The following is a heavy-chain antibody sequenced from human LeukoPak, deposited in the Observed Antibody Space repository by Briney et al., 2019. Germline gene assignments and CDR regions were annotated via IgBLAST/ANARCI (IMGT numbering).Heavy chain of an antibody. CDR1: GFTFSSYS. Sequence: GGSLRLSCAASGFTFSSYSMNWVRQAPGKGLEWVSAISGRGGSTYYADSVKGRFTISRDNSKNTLYLQMKSLRAEDTAVYYCAKGSQYDLLTGDIDYWGQGTLATVSS. V-gene: IGHV3-23*01. J-gene: IGHJ4*02. D-gene: IGHD3-9*01. CDR3: AKGSQYDLLTGDIDY. CDR2: ISGRGGST.